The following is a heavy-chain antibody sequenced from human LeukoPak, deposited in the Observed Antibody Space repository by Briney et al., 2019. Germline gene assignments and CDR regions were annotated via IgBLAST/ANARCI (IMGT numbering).Heavy chain of an antibody. D-gene: IGHD3-10*01. CDR3: ARDLVGYYGSGSYPSDY. V-gene: IGHV1-2*02. CDR1: VYTFTGYY. J-gene: IGHJ4*02. CDR2: INPNSGGT. Sequence: GASVKVSCKASVYTFTGYYMHWVGQAPGQGREWMGWINPNSGGTNYAQKFQGRVTMTRDTSISTAYMELSRLRSDDTAVYYCARDLVGYYGSGSYPSDYWGQGTLVTVSS.